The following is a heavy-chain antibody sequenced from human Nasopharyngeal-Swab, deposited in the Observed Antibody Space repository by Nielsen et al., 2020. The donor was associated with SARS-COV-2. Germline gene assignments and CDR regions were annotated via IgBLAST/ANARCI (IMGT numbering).Heavy chain of an antibody. CDR2: VYYSGTA. D-gene: IGHD3-10*01. V-gene: IGHV4-61*01. J-gene: IGHJ3*01. CDR1: GDSVNSGFYY. CDR3: ARDRNYYGSGSYYKGFDV. Sequence: SETLSLTCTVSGDSVNSGFYYWSWTRQSPGKGLEWLGYVYYSGTAKYNPSVKSRVTISLDKSKNQFSLELRSVTAADTAVYYCARDRNYYGSGSYYKGFDVWGPGTMVSVSS.